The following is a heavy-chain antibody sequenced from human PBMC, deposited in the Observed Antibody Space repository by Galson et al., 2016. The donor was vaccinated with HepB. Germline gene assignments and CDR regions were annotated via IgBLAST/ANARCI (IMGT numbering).Heavy chain of an antibody. CDR3: TKDTDWRSGWYTNV. D-gene: IGHD6-19*01. J-gene: IGHJ4*02. CDR1: GFPFNVFV. V-gene: IGHV3-23*01. CDR2: ITGSGGRT. Sequence: SLRRSCAGSGFPFNVFVMSWVRQTPGKGLEWVSSITGSGGRTHYSDSGKGRLTIPRDNSRSTLYLQMNSLGVEDAGVYYCTKDTDWRSGWYTNVWGQGTRATV.